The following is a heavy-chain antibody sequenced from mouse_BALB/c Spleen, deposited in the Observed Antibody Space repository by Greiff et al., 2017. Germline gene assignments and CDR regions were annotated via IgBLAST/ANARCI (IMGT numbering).Heavy chain of an antibody. Sequence: VHVKQSGTVLARPGASVKMSCKASGYTFTSYWMHWVKQRPGQGLEWIGAIYPGNSDTSYNQKFKGKAKLTAVTSTSTAYMELSSLTNEDSAVYYCTRCHYYGSSWYFDVWGAGTTVTVSS. J-gene: IGHJ1*01. V-gene: IGHV1-5*01. CDR2: IYPGNSDT. D-gene: IGHD1-1*01. CDR3: TRCHYYGSSWYFDV. CDR1: GYTFTSYW.